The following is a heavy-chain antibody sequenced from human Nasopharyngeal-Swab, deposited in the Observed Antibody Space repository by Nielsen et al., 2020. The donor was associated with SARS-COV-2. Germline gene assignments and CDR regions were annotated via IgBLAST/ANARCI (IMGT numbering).Heavy chain of an antibody. J-gene: IGHJ4*02. V-gene: IGHV1-69*10. CDR2: IVPALGLP. D-gene: IGHD3-3*01. Sequence: SVKVSCKTSGDTFTNSAISWVRQAPGQGLEWMGGIVPALGLPNYAQKLQDRVTMTTDTSRSTAYMELRSLRSDDTAMYYCARVRTLETNYFDSWGQGTLVTVSS. CDR1: GDTFTNSA. CDR3: ARVRTLETNYFDS.